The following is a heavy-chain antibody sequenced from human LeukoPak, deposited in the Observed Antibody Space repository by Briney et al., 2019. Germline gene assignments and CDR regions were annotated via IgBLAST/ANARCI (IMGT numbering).Heavy chain of an antibody. Sequence: PGGSLRLSCAASGFTFSSYWMNWARQAPGKGLEWVASINHNGNVNYYVDSVKGRFTISRDNSRNTLYLQMNSLRAEDTAVYYCASPLIYDYTNRFSQYWGQGTLVTVSS. CDR1: GFTFSSYW. CDR3: ASPLIYDYTNRFSQY. CDR2: INHNGNVN. D-gene: IGHD4-11*01. J-gene: IGHJ4*02. V-gene: IGHV3-7*01.